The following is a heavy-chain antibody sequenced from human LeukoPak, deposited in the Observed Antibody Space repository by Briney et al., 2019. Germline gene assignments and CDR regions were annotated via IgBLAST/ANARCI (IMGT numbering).Heavy chain of an antibody. J-gene: IGHJ3*02. V-gene: IGHV4-34*01. CDR2: INHSGST. Sequence: PSETLSLTCAVYGGSFSGYYWSWIRQPPGKGLEWIGEINHSGSTNYNPSLKSRVTISVDTSKNQFSLKLSSVTAADTAVYYCARGPTTALHYYDSSGADAIDIWGQGTMVTVSS. CDR1: GGSFSGYY. CDR3: ARGPTTALHYYDSSGADAIDI. D-gene: IGHD3-22*01.